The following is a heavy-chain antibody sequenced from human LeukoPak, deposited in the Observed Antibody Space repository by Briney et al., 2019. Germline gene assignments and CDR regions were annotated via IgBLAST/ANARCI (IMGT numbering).Heavy chain of an antibody. CDR3: AKVSSYYYSYMDV. J-gene: IGHJ6*03. CDR1: GFTFDDYA. V-gene: IGHV3-9*03. Sequence: GGSLRLSCAASGFTFDDYAMHWVRQAPGKGLEWVSGISWNSGSIGYADSVKGRFTISRDNAKNSLYLQMNSLRAEDMALYYCAKVSSYYYSYMDVWGKGTTVTVSS. CDR2: ISWNSGSI.